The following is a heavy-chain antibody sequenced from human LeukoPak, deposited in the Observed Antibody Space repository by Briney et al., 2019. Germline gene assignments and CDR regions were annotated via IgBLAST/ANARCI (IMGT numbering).Heavy chain of an antibody. V-gene: IGHV3-23*01. CDR1: GFTFSSYA. J-gene: IGHJ3*02. CDR2: ISGSGGST. CDR3: AKVRAGTPKSDAFDI. D-gene: IGHD1-1*01. Sequence: QTGGSLRLSCAASGFTFSSYAMSWVRQAPGKGLEWVSAISGSGGSTYYADSVKGRFTISIDNSKNTLYLQMNSLRAEDTAVYYCAKVRAGTPKSDAFDIWGQGTMVTVSS.